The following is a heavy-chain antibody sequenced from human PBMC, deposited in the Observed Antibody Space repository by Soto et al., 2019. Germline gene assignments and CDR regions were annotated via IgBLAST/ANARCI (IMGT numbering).Heavy chain of an antibody. CDR1: GFSLSTSGVG. J-gene: IGHJ6*02. V-gene: IGHV2-5*02. Sequence: QITLKESGPTMVNPTQTLTLTCTVSGFSLSTSGVGVAWIRQPPGKALEWLALIYWDDDKRYRPSLESRLTITKDTSKNQVVLTMTNMDSVDTATYYCAYLPCSGGSCYWFSFSGMDVWGQATTVTVSS. CDR3: AYLPCSGGSCYWFSFSGMDV. D-gene: IGHD2-15*01. CDR2: IYWDDDK.